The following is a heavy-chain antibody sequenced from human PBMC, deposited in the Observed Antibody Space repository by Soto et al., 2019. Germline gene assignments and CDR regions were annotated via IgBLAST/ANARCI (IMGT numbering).Heavy chain of an antibody. CDR1: GGTFSSYA. J-gene: IGHJ6*02. CDR3: ARVSVLQLEDYYYYGMKA. D-gene: IGHD6-6*01. CDR2: IIPIFGTA. V-gene: IGHV1-69*06. Sequence: GASVKVSCKASGGTFSSYAISWVRQAPGQGLEWMGGIIPIFGTANYAQKFQGRVTITADKSTSTAYMELSSLRSEDTAVYYCARVSVLQLEDYYYYGMKAWRQGTTVSVSS.